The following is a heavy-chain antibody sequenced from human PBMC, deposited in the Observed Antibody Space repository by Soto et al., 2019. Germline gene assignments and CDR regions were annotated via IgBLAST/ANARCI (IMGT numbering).Heavy chain of an antibody. CDR3: AKDVQQWLERPYWFGP. CDR2: ILYDGSNK. J-gene: IGHJ5*02. Sequence: GGSLRLSCAASGFTFSSYGMHWVRQAPGKGLEWVAVILYDGSNKYYADSVKGRFTISRDNSKNTLYLQMNSLRAEDTAVYYCAKDVQQWLERPYWFGPWGQGTLVTVSS. CDR1: GFTFSSYG. D-gene: IGHD6-19*01. V-gene: IGHV3-30*18.